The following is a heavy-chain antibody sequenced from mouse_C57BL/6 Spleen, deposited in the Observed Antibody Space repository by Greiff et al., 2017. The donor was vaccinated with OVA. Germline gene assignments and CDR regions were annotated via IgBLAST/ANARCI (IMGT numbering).Heavy chain of an antibody. J-gene: IGHJ4*01. Sequence: QVQLKQPGAELVRPGSSVKLSCKASGYTFTSYWMDWVKQRPGQGLEWIGNIYPSDSETHYNQKFKDKATLTVDKSSSTAYMQLSSLTSEDSAVYYCARRACYVGMDYWGQVTSVTVSS. CDR2: IYPSDSET. V-gene: IGHV1-61*01. CDR3: ARRACYVGMDY. CDR1: GYTFTSYW. D-gene: IGHD1-1*01.